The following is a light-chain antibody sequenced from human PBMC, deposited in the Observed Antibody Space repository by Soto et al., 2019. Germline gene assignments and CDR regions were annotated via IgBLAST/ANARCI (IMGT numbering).Light chain of an antibody. CDR1: SSDVGGYNY. CDR2: EVS. Sequence: SVLTKPPSASGSPGQSVTISCIGTSSDVGGYNYVSWYQQHPGKAPKLMIYEVSKRPSGVPDRFSGSKSGNTASLTVSGLQAEDEADYYCSSYAASNNLGVFGGGTQLTVL. V-gene: IGLV2-8*01. J-gene: IGLJ2*01. CDR3: SSYAASNNLGV.